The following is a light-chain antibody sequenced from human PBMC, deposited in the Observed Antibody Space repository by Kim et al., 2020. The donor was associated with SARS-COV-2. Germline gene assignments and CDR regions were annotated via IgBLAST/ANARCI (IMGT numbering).Light chain of an antibody. J-gene: IGLJ1*01. CDR2: YDS. CDR1: NIESKS. V-gene: IGLV3-21*04. CDR3: QVWDRSSDHYV. Sequence: APGQTAKIACGGDNIESKSVHWYQQKPGQAPILVMYYDSDRPSGIPERFSGSNSGNTATLTISRVEAGDEAGFYCQVWDRSSDHYVFGSGTKVTVL.